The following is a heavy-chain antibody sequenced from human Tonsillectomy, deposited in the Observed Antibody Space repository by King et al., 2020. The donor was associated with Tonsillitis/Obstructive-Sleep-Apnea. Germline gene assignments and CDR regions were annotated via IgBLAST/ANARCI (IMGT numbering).Heavy chain of an antibody. J-gene: IGHJ4*02. Sequence: QLQESGPGLVKPSETLSLTCTVSGVSISSSSYYWGWIRQPPGKGLEWIGSIYYSGTTYYNPSLKSRVTISVDTSKNQFSLKPSSVTAADTAVYYCARLSIAYYDFWSGYYTSNYFDYWGQGTLVTVSS. CDR1: GVSISSSSYY. CDR2: IYYSGTT. D-gene: IGHD3-3*01. V-gene: IGHV4-39*01. CDR3: ARLSIAYYDFWSGYYTSNYFDY.